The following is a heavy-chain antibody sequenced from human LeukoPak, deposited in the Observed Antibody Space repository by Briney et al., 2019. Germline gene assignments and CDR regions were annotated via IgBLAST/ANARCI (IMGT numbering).Heavy chain of an antibody. V-gene: IGHV3-23*01. J-gene: IGHJ4*02. CDR1: GFTFSSYA. Sequence: PGGSLRLSCAASGFTFSSYAMSWVRQAPGKGLEWVSAISGSGGSTYYADSVRGRFTISRDDSKNTLYLQMNSLRAEDAAVYYCAKAYGSKVYFQLPIDSCGQGTLLTASS. D-gene: IGHD1-26*01. CDR3: AKAYGSKVYFQLPIDS. CDR2: ISGSGGST.